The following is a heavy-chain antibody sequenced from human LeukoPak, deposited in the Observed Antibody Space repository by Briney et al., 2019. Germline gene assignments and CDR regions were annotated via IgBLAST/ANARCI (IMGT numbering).Heavy chain of an antibody. CDR1: GFTFSSYA. CDR3: ARARVEMATSLDY. CDR2: ISYDGSNK. Sequence: PGRSLRLSCAASGFTFSSYAMHWVRQAPGKGLEWVAVISYDGSNKYYADPVKGRFTISRDNSKNTLYLQMNSLRAEDTAVYYCARARVEMATSLDYWGQGTLVTVSS. V-gene: IGHV3-30-3*01. D-gene: IGHD5-24*01. J-gene: IGHJ4*02.